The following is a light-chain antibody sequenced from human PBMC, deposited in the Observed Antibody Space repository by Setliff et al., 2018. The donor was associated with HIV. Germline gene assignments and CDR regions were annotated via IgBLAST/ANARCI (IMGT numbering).Light chain of an antibody. J-gene: IGLJ1*01. CDR3: MSYTSSSTLV. V-gene: IGLV2-14*01. CDR1: SSDVGGYNY. Sequence: QSALTQPASVSGSPGQSITISCTGTSSDVGGYNYVSWYQQHPGKVPKLMIYEVSNRPSGVSNRFSGSKSGNTASLTISGLQAGDEAYYYCMSYTSSSTLVFGTGTKVTVL. CDR2: EVS.